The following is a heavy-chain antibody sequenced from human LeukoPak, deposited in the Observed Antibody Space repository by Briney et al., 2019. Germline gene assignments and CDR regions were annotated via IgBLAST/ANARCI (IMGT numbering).Heavy chain of an antibody. Sequence: PGGSLRLSCAASGFTFISYAMHWVRQAPGKGREYVSAISSNGGSTYYANSVKGRFTISRDNSKNTLYLQMGSLRAEDMAVYYCARERRDSSGWYYFDYWGQGTLVTVSS. V-gene: IGHV3-64*01. CDR3: ARERRDSSGWYYFDY. CDR1: GFTFISYA. J-gene: IGHJ4*02. D-gene: IGHD6-19*01. CDR2: ISSNGGST.